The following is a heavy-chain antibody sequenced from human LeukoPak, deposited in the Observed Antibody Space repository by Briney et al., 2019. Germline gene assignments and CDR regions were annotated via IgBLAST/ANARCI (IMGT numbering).Heavy chain of an antibody. J-gene: IGHJ6*02. CDR3: AIHSTISGRSSSWHYYYYGMDV. Sequence: ASVKVSCKASGGTFSSYAISWVRQAPGQGLEWMGRIIPILGIANYAQKFQGRVTITADKSTSTAYMELSSLRSEDTAVYYCAIHSTISGRSSSWHYYYYGMDVWGQGTTVTVSS. D-gene: IGHD6-13*01. CDR2: IIPILGIA. V-gene: IGHV1-69*04. CDR1: GGTFSSYA.